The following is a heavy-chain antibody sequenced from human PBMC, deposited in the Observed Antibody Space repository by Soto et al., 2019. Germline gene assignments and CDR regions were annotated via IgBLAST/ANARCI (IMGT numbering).Heavy chain of an antibody. Sequence: QVQLVESGGGVVQPGRSLRLSCAAYGFAFSSYGMHWLRQAPGKGLEWVAVISYDGSNKYYADSVKGRFTISRDNSKNTLYLQMNSLRAEDTAVYYCAKERSSGELDYWGQGTLVTVSS. J-gene: IGHJ4*02. CDR2: ISYDGSNK. V-gene: IGHV3-30*18. CDR1: GFAFSSYG. D-gene: IGHD6-19*01. CDR3: AKERSSGELDY.